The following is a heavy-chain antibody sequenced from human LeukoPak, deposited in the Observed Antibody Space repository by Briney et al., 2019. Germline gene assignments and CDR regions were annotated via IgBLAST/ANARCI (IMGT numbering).Heavy chain of an antibody. Sequence: ASVKVSCKASGYTFTGYYMHWVRQAPGQGLEWMGWINPNSGGTNYAQKFQGRVTMTRDTSISTAYMELGRLRSDDTAVYYCARVSLVAHYYDSSGLAPTDYWGQGTLVTVSS. D-gene: IGHD3-22*01. CDR1: GYTFTGYY. CDR2: INPNSGGT. V-gene: IGHV1-2*02. CDR3: ARVSLVAHYYDSSGLAPTDY. J-gene: IGHJ4*02.